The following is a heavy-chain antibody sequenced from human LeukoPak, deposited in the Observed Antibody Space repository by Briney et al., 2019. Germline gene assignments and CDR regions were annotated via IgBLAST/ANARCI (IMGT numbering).Heavy chain of an antibody. D-gene: IGHD6-6*01. V-gene: IGHV3-21*01. J-gene: IGHJ4*02. CDR2: ISSSSSYI. CDR3: AGQDLEIAARRTLGY. CDR1: GFTFSSYS. Sequence: PGGSLRLSCAASGFTFSSYSMNWVRQAPGKGLEWVSSISSSSSYIYYADSVKGRFTISRDNAKNSLYLQMNSLRAGDTAVYYCAGQDLEIAARRTLGYWGQGTLVTVSS.